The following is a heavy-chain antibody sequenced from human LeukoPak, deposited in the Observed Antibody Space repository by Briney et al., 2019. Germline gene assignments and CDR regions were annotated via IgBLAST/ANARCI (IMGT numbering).Heavy chain of an antibody. CDR1: GYTFTNYG. CDR3: ARGHYVPSSGGNLLRVLYFQN. V-gene: IGHV1-18*01. Sequence: GASVKVSCMASGYTFTNYGINWVRQAPGHGLQWMGWISPSNGNTKFAQRLQGGLTMSTDTSASIAYMDLRSLRSEDTAVYYCARGHYVPSSGGNLLRVLYFQNWGQGTLVTVSS. CDR2: ISPSNGNT. D-gene: IGHD2-15*01. J-gene: IGHJ1*01.